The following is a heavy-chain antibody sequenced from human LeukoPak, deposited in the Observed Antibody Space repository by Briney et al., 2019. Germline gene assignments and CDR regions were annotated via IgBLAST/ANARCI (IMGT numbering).Heavy chain of an antibody. V-gene: IGHV1-69*05. CDR3: ARVACSGGSCYFEYFQH. J-gene: IGHJ1*01. CDR2: IIPIFGTA. Sequence: SVKVSCKASGGTFSSYAISWVRQAPGQGLEWMGGIIPIFGTANYAQKFQGGVTITTDESTSTAYMELSSLRSEDTAVYYCARVACSGGSCYFEYFQHWGQGTLVTVSS. CDR1: GGTFSSYA. D-gene: IGHD2-15*01.